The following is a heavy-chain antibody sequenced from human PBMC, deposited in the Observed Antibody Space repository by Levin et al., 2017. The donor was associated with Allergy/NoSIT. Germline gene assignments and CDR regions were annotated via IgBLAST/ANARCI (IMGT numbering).Heavy chain of an antibody. CDR1: GGSFSGYY. D-gene: IGHD3-10*01. CDR2: INHSGST. V-gene: IGHV4-34*01. Sequence: SETLSLTCAVYGGSFSGYYWSWIRQPPGKGLEWIGEINHSGSTNYNPSLKSRVTISVDTSKNQFSLKLSSVTAADTAVYYCARVWYYGSGRPSWGQGTMVTVSS. J-gene: IGHJ3*01. CDR3: ARVWYYGSGRPS.